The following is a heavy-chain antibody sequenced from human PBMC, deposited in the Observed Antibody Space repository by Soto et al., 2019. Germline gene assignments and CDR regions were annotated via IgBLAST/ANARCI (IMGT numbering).Heavy chain of an antibody. D-gene: IGHD4-17*01. CDR1: GGSISSYY. CDR3: ARASDYGENFDC. J-gene: IGHJ4*02. Sequence: KPSETLSLTCTVSGGSISSYYWSWIRQPPGKGLEWIGEISHSGGTNSHPSLKSRVTLSVDTSKNHFSLRLSSVTAADTAVYYCARASDYGENFDCWGQGTLVTVSS. CDR2: ISHSGGT. V-gene: IGHV4-34*01.